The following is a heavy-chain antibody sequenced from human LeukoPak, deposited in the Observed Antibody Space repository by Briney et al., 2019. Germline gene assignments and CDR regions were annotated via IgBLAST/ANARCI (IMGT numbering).Heavy chain of an antibody. J-gene: IGHJ4*02. V-gene: IGHV4-59*08. Sequence: SETLSLTCTVSGGSISTYYWTWIRQPPGKGLEWIGSISYSGSTNYSPSLEGRVTMSVDTSKNQFSLKLRAVTAADMAVYFCARQELSYGSGSHFDYWGQGILVTVSS. CDR3: ARQELSYGSGSHFDY. CDR1: GGSISTYY. D-gene: IGHD3-10*01. CDR2: ISYSGST.